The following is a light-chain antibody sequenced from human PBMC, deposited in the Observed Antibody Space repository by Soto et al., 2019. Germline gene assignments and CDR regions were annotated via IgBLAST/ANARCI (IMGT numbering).Light chain of an antibody. V-gene: IGLV2-23*02. CDR3: CSYAGSSTFK. CDR2: AVS. CDR1: NSDVGNYNL. Sequence: QSVLTQPASVSGSPGQWITISCAGTNSDVGNYNLVSWYQQHPGKAPKLMIYAVSKRPSGVSNRFSGSNSGNTASLSISGLQAEDEADYYCCSYAGSSTFKFGGGTKLTVL. J-gene: IGLJ2*01.